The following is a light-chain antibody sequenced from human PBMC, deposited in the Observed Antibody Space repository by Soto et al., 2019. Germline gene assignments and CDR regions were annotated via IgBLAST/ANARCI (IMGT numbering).Light chain of an antibody. V-gene: IGLV2-14*01. J-gene: IGLJ2*01. CDR3: SSYTSSSTPHVV. CDR2: EVS. CDR1: GSDVGGYNY. Sequence: QSVLTQPASVSGSPGQSITISCTGTGSDVGGYNYVSWYQHHPDKAPKLMIYEVSNRPSGVSNRFSGSKSGNTASLTLSGLQAEDEAEYYCSSYTSSSTPHVVFGGGTQLTVL.